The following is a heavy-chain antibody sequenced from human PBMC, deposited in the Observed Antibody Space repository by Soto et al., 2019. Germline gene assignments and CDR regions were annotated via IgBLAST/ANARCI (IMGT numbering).Heavy chain of an antibody. V-gene: IGHV3-30*03. Sequence: QVQLVESGGGVVQPGRPLRLSCAASGFTFSTYAMHWVRQAPGKGLEWVAVLSYDGSNKYYADSVKGRFTISRDNSKNTLYLQMNSLRAEDTAVYYCARVVPAAMYYYYGMDVWGQGTTVTVSS. D-gene: IGHD2-2*01. J-gene: IGHJ6*02. CDR2: LSYDGSNK. CDR3: ARVVPAAMYYYYGMDV. CDR1: GFTFSTYA.